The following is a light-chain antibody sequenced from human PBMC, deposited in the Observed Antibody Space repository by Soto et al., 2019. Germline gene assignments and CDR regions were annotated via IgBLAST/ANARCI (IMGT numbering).Light chain of an antibody. CDR2: GAS. CDR1: QSVSSNY. Sequence: EIGLTQSPDTLSLSPGERASLSCRASQSVSSNYLAWFQQKPGQAPRLLISGASSRATGIPDRFSGSGSGTDFTLSISSLEPEDFAVYYCQHYGGSFIFRPGTKVDIK. V-gene: IGKV3-20*01. J-gene: IGKJ3*01. CDR3: QHYGGSFI.